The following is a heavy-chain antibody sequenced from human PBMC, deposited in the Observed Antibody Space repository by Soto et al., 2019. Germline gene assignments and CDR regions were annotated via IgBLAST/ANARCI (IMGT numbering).Heavy chain of an antibody. D-gene: IGHD2-21*01. CDR3: ASDILSGTKRYYYYYGMDV. CDR1: GFTFSSYA. Sequence: QVQLVESGGGVVQPGRSLRLSCAASGFTFSSYAMHWVRQAPGKGLEWVAVISYDGSNKYYADSVKGRFTISRYNSKNTLYLLMHRLRGEDTAVYYCASDILSGTKRYYYYYGMDVWGQGTKVTVSS. J-gene: IGHJ6*02. V-gene: IGHV3-30-3*01. CDR2: ISYDGSNK.